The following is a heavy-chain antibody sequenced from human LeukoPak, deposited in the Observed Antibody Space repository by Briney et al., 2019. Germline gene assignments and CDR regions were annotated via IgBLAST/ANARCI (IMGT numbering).Heavy chain of an antibody. J-gene: IGHJ1*01. CDR2: ISISSSAL. D-gene: IGHD2-2*01. CDR1: AFTFSSYS. CDR3: ATSPYCSSNSCYPEYLQH. V-gene: IGHV3-48*01. Sequence: GGSLRLSCAASAFTFSSYSMNWVRQAPGKGLEWVSYISISSSALYYADSVKGRFTISRDNAKNSLYLQMNSLRAEDTAVYYCATSPYCSSNSCYPEYLQHWGQGTLVTVSS.